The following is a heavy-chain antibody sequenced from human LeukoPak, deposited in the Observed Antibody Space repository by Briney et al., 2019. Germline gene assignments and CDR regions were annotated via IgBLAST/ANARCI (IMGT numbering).Heavy chain of an antibody. V-gene: IGHV3-48*02. CDR2: ISSTGSVI. Sequence: PGGSLRLSCAASGFIFNTYSMNWVRQAPGKGLEWVSYISSTGSVIFYADSVKGRFTISRDNVKKSLYLQMSSLRDEDTAVYYCARGTIAVAGSADAFDIWGQGTMVTVSS. J-gene: IGHJ3*02. CDR3: ARGTIAVAGSADAFDI. D-gene: IGHD6-19*01. CDR1: GFIFNTYS.